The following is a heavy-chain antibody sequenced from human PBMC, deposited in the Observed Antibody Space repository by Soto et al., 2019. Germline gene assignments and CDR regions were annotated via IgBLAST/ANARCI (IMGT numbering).Heavy chain of an antibody. CDR1: GFTFTTYA. J-gene: IGHJ4*02. V-gene: IGHV3-30-3*01. Sequence: LRLSCAASGFTFTTYAMHWVRQAPGKGLEWVAVISDDGSIKYYADSVKGRFTISRDNSKNTFSLQMNSLRGDDTAVYFCARAIETAMDPCDYWGQGTLVTVSS. CDR2: ISDDGSIK. D-gene: IGHD5-18*01. CDR3: ARAIETAMDPCDY.